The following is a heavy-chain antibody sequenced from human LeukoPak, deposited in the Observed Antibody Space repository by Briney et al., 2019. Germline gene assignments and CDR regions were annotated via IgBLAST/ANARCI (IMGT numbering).Heavy chain of an antibody. Sequence: PSETLSLTCAVYGGSFSGYYWSWIRQPPGKGLEWIGEINHSGSTNYNPSLKSRVTISVDTSKNQFSLKLSSVTAADTAVYYRARGDKGYNWNDYSDYWGQGTLVTVSS. J-gene: IGHJ4*02. CDR1: GGSFSGYY. CDR2: INHSGST. D-gene: IGHD1-20*01. CDR3: ARGDKGYNWNDYSDY. V-gene: IGHV4-34*01.